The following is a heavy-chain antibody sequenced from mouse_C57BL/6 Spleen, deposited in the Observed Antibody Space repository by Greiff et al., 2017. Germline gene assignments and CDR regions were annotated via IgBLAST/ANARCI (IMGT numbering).Heavy chain of an antibody. CDR3: ARGRDYAMDY. V-gene: IGHV1-82*01. Sequence: QVQLQQSGPELVKPGASVKISCKASGYAFSSSWMNWVKQRPGKGLEWIGRIYPGDGDTNYNGKFKGKATLTADKSSSTAYMQLSSLPSEDSAVYFCARGRDYAMDYWGQGTSVTVSS. J-gene: IGHJ4*01. CDR2: IYPGDGDT. D-gene: IGHD6-1*01. CDR1: GYAFSSSW.